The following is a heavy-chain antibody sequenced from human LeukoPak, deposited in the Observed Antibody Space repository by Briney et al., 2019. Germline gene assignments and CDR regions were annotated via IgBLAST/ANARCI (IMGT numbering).Heavy chain of an antibody. CDR3: ATWDYGSGTSNI. J-gene: IGHJ3*02. Sequence: GGSLRLSCAASGFTFSSYAMSWVRQAPGKGLEWVSAISGSGGSTYYADSVKGRFTISRDNAKNSLYLQMNSLRAEDTAVYYCATWDYGSGTSNIWGQGTMVTVSS. V-gene: IGHV3-23*01. D-gene: IGHD3-10*01. CDR1: GFTFSSYA. CDR2: ISGSGGST.